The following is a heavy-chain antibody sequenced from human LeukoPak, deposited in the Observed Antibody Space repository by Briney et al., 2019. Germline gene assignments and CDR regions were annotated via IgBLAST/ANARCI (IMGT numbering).Heavy chain of an antibody. J-gene: IGHJ6*03. Sequence: GGSLRLSCAASGFTFSSYSMNWVRQAPGKGLEWVSSISSSSSYIYYADSVKGRFTISRNNAKNSLYLQMNSLRAEDTAVYYCAKQGRDWLRDYYYYMDVWGKGTTVTISS. CDR2: ISSSSSYI. V-gene: IGHV3-21*04. CDR1: GFTFSSYS. D-gene: IGHD3-9*01. CDR3: AKQGRDWLRDYYYYMDV.